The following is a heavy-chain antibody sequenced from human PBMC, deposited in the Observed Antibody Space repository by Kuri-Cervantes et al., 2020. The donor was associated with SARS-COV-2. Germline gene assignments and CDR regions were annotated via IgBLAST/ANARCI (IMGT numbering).Heavy chain of an antibody. CDR1: GFTVSSNY. J-gene: IGHJ6*03. Sequence: GGSLRLSCAASGFTVSSNYMSWVRQAPGKGLEWVSLIYRCGSTYYADSVKGRFTFSRDNSKNTLYLQMNSLRAEDTAVYYCTTDDPGFSGSYYYYYYMDVWGKGTTVTVYS. V-gene: IGHV3-53*01. D-gene: IGHD1-26*01. CDR2: IYRCGST. CDR3: TTDDPGFSGSYYYYYYMDV.